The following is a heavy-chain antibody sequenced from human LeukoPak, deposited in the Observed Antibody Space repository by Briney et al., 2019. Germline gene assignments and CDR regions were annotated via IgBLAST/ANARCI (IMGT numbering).Heavy chain of an antibody. D-gene: IGHD3-22*01. Sequence: GGSLRLSCAASGFTFSSYGMHWVRQAPGKRLEWVSSISSSSSYIYYADSLKGRFTISRDNAKNSLYLQMNSLRAEDTAVYYCARANHDYYDSSGYLIDYWGQGTLVTVSS. J-gene: IGHJ4*02. CDR1: GFTFSSYG. CDR2: ISSSSSYI. CDR3: ARANHDYYDSSGYLIDY. V-gene: IGHV3-21*01.